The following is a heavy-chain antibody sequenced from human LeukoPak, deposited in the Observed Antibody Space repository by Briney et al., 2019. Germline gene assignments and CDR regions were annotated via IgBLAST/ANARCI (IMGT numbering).Heavy chain of an antibody. V-gene: IGHV4-39*07. J-gene: IGHJ4*02. Sequence: PSETLSLTCTVSRGSISSGTSYWGWIRQPPGKGLEWIGSIFYGGSTYYNPSLKSRVTMSVDMSKNQFSLKLTSVTAADTAVYYCARALNPLPGTYYFDYWGQGTLVTVSS. D-gene: IGHD2-15*01. CDR3: ARALNPLPGTYYFDY. CDR2: IFYGGST. CDR1: RGSISSGTSY.